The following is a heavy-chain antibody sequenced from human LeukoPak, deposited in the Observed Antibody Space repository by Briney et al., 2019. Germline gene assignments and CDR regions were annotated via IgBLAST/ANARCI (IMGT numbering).Heavy chain of an antibody. CDR1: GFTVSSNY. CDR3: ARSPLLVAGYYFDY. Sequence: PGGSLRLSCAASGFTVSSNYMSWVRQAPGKGLEWVSVIYSGGSTYYADSVKGRFTISRDNSKNTLYLQMNSLRAEDTAVYYCARSPLLVAGYYFDYWGQGTLVTVSP. J-gene: IGHJ4*02. D-gene: IGHD2-8*02. CDR2: IYSGGST. V-gene: IGHV3-53*01.